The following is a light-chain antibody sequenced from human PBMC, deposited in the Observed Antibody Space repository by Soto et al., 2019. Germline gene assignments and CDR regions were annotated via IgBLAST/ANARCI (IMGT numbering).Light chain of an antibody. CDR2: DAS. J-gene: IGKJ1*01. V-gene: IGKV3-11*01. CDR3: QQRSNWPPPIT. Sequence: EIVLTQSPATLSLSPVERATLSCRASQSVSSYLAWYQQKPGQAPRLLIYDASNRATGIPARFSGSGSGTDFTLTISSLEPEDFAVYYCQQRSNWPPPITFGQGTKVDIK. CDR1: QSVSSY.